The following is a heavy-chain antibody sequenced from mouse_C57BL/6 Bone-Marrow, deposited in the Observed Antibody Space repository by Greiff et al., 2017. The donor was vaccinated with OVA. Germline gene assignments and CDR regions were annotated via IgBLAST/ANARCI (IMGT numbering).Heavy chain of an antibody. D-gene: IGHD3-2*02. Sequence: EVQLQQSVAELVRPGASVKLSCPASGFNIQNTYMHWVQQRPEQGLEWLGRIDPANGDPKNAPKFPGKATITADTSSTTAYLQHSSLTSEDTAIYYCATAQATSWFAYWGQGTLVTVSA. CDR2: IDPANGDP. CDR3: ATAQATSWFAY. J-gene: IGHJ3*01. V-gene: IGHV14-3*01. CDR1: GFNIQNTY.